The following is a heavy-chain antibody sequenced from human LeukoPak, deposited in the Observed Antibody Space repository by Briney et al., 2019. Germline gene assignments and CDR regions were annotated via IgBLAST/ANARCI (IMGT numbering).Heavy chain of an antibody. V-gene: IGHV3-7*01. D-gene: IGHD6-19*01. CDR3: ARDSSGPDY. CDR2: IKQDGSEK. J-gene: IGHJ4*02. CDR1: GFTFSSFW. Sequence: GGSLRLSCAASGFTFSSFWMSWVRQAPGKGLEWVANIKQDGSEKNYVDSVKGRFTISRDNAKNSLFLQMNSLRAEDTAVYFCARDSSGPDYWGQRTLVTVSS.